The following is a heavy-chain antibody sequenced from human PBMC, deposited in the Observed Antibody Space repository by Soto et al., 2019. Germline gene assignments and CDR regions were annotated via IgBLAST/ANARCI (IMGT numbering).Heavy chain of an antibody. Sequence: SETLSLTCAVYGGSFSGYYWSWIRQPPGKGLEWIGEINHSGTTNYNPSLKSRVTISVDTSKNQFSLKLSSVTAADTAVYYCARGLDFWSGYLDLPSSYAFDIWGQGTMVTVSS. CDR1: GGSFSGYY. J-gene: IGHJ3*02. CDR2: INHSGTT. V-gene: IGHV4-34*01. D-gene: IGHD3-3*01. CDR3: ARGLDFWSGYLDLPSSYAFDI.